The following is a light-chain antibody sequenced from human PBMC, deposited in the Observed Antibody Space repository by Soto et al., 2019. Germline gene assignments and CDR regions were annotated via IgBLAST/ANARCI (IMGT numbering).Light chain of an antibody. CDR1: QSVSGN. V-gene: IGKV3-15*01. J-gene: IGKJ2*01. Sequence: ELVMTQSPVTLSVSPGESATLSCRASQSVSGNLAWYQQKPGQAPRILIYVASTRTTGIPARFSGSGSGTEFTLTITSLQSEDFAGYYCQQYSHWPVTFGQGTKLEI. CDR2: VAS. CDR3: QQYSHWPVT.